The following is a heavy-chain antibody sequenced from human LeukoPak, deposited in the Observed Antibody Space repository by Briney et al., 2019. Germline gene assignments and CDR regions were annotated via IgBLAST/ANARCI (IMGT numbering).Heavy chain of an antibody. Sequence: ASVKVSCKASGYTFTSYGISWVRQAPGQGLEWMGWISAYNGNTNYAQKLQGRVTMTTDTSTSTAYMELRSLRSDDTAVYYCARRWKICSGGSCYDAFDIWGQGTTVTVSS. D-gene: IGHD2-15*01. CDR1: GYTFTSYG. CDR3: ARRWKICSGGSCYDAFDI. J-gene: IGHJ3*02. V-gene: IGHV1-18*01. CDR2: ISAYNGNT.